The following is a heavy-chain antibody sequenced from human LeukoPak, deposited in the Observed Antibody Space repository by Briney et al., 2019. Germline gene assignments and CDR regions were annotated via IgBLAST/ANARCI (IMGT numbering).Heavy chain of an antibody. CDR1: GGSISSGGYY. J-gene: IGHJ4*02. CDR2: IYYSGST. D-gene: IGHD3-22*01. Sequence: SGTLSLTCTVSGGSISSGGYYWSWIRQHPGKGLEWIGYIYYSGSTYYNPSLKSRVTISVDTSKNQFSLRLSSVTAADTAVYYCARAFSPDYYDSSGYYWTRGNYFDYWGQGTLVTVSS. V-gene: IGHV4-31*03. CDR3: ARAFSPDYYDSSGYYWTRGNYFDY.